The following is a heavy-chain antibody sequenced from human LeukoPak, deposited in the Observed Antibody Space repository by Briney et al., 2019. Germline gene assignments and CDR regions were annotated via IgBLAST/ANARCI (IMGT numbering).Heavy chain of an antibody. CDR2: INPSGGST. CDR3: ARGYSSSWSGALSWFDP. Sequence: ASVKVSCKASGYTFTSYYMHWVRQAPGQGLEWMGIINPSGGSTSYAQKFQGRVTMTRDTSTSTVYMELSSLRSEDTAVYYCARGYSSSWSGALSWFDPWGQGTLVTVSS. D-gene: IGHD6-13*01. V-gene: IGHV1-46*01. J-gene: IGHJ5*02. CDR1: GYTFTSYY.